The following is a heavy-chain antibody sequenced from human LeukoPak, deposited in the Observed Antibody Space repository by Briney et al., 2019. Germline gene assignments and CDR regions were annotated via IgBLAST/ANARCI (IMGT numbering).Heavy chain of an antibody. Sequence: ASVKVSCTASVYTFTSYDINWVRQAAGQGLEWMGWMNPNSGNTGYAQKFQGRVTMTRNTSISTAYMELSSLRSEDTAVYYCARDQQQLVLLDYWGQGTLVTVSS. CDR1: VYTFTSYD. D-gene: IGHD6-13*01. CDR3: ARDQQQLVLLDY. J-gene: IGHJ4*02. CDR2: MNPNSGNT. V-gene: IGHV1-8*01.